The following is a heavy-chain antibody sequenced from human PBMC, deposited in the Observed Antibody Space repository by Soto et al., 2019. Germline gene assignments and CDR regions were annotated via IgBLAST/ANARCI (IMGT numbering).Heavy chain of an antibody. J-gene: IGHJ5*02. CDR2: FDPEDGET. D-gene: IGHD3-10*01. V-gene: IGHV1-24*01. Sequence: ASVKCSCKASGYTFTGYYMHWVRQAPGKGLEWMGGFDPEDGETIYAQKFQGRVTMTEDTSTDTAYMELSSLRSEDTAVYYCATGPLRGWFDPWGQGTLVTVSS. CDR3: ATGPLRGWFDP. CDR1: GYTFTGYY.